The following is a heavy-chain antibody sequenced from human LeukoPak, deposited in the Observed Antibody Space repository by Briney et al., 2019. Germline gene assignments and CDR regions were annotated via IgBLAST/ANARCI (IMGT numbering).Heavy chain of an antibody. J-gene: IGHJ4*02. D-gene: IGHD4-23*01. Sequence: GGSLRLSCAASGFTFSTYTMHWVRQAPGKGLEWVSYIDRSSSTIYNADSVKGRFTISRDNARNSLYPQMNSLRDEDTAVYYCAREIYGGCLNSWGQGTLVTVSS. V-gene: IGHV3-48*02. CDR1: GFTFSTYT. CDR2: IDRSSSTI. CDR3: AREIYGGCLNS.